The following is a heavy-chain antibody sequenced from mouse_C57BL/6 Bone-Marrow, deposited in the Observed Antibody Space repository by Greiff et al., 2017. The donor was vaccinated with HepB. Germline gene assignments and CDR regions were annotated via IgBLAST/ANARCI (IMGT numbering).Heavy chain of an antibody. CDR2: IDPETGGT. CDR1: GYTFTDYE. Sequence: QVQLQQSGAELVRPGASVTLSCKASGYTFTDYEMHWVKQTPVHGLEWIGAIDPETGGTAYNQKFKGKAILTADKSSSTAYMELRSPTSEDSAVYYCTRYYDGYQAWFAYWGQGTLVTVSA. D-gene: IGHD2-3*01. J-gene: IGHJ3*01. CDR3: TRYYDGYQAWFAY. V-gene: IGHV1-15*01.